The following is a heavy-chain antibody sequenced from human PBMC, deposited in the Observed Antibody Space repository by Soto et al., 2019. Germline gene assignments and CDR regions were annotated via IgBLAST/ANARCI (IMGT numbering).Heavy chain of an antibody. D-gene: IGHD1-20*01. CDR2: INAANGNI. Sequence: QVHLVQSGAEVRETGASVRISCEASGYIFTDYAIHWVRQAPGQRPAWMGWINAANGNIRSSRPFRDRVTLTIDNSASTAYMDMTSLRSEDTAVYFGARRGITGTNTSYYGLDVWGQGTAVTVSS. CDR3: ARRGITGTNTSYYGLDV. CDR1: GYIFTDYA. J-gene: IGHJ6*02. V-gene: IGHV1-3*01.